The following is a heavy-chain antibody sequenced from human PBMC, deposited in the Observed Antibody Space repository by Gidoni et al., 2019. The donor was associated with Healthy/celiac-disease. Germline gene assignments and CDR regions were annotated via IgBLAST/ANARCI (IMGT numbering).Heavy chain of an antibody. J-gene: IGHJ3*02. Sequence: EVQLVESGGGLVQPGGSLRLSCAASGFTFSSYELTWVRQAPGKGLEWVSYISSIGSTIYYADSVKGRFTISRDNAKNSLYLQMNSLRAEDTAVYYCARDSRYYDSSGYYPGAFDIWGQGTMVTVSS. CDR2: ISSIGSTI. D-gene: IGHD3-22*01. CDR1: GFTFSSYE. V-gene: IGHV3-48*03. CDR3: ARDSRYYDSSGYYPGAFDI.